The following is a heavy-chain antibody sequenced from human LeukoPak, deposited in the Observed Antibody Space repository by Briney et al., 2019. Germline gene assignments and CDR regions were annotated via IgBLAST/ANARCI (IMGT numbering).Heavy chain of an antibody. CDR2: ISWNSGSI. CDR3: AKDSTSGSYVDAFDI. CDR1: GFTFDDYA. J-gene: IGHJ3*02. V-gene: IGHV3-9*01. Sequence: GGSLRLFCAASGFTFDDYAMHWVRQAPGKGLEWVSGISWNSGSIGYADSVKGRFTISRDNAKNSLYLQMNSLRAEDTALYYCAKDSTSGSYVDAFDIWGQGTMVTVSS. D-gene: IGHD1-26*01.